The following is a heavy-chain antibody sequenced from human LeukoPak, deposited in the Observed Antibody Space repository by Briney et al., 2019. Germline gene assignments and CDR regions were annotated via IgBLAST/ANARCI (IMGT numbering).Heavy chain of an antibody. J-gene: IGHJ4*02. D-gene: IGHD3-9*01. CDR1: GYTFTGYY. CDR3: ARVGPNYDSLTGYYIREGEADY. Sequence: GASVKVSYKASGYTFTGYYILWVRQAPGQGLEWMGWINPNSGGTNYAQKFQGTVTMTRDTSISTAYMEMSRMRSDETGVYYCARVGPNYDSLTGYYIREGEADYWGKGTLVTVSS. CDR2: INPNSGGT. V-gene: IGHV1-2*02.